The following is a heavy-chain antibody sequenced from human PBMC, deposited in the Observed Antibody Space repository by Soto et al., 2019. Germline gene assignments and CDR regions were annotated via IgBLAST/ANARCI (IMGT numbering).Heavy chain of an antibody. Sequence: EVQLVETGGGLIQPGGSLRLSCAASGFTVSSNYMSWVRQAPGKGLEWVSVIYSGGSTYYADSVKGRFTISRDNSKNTLYLQMNSLRAEDTAVYYCARMTTVTADAFDIWGQGTMVTVSS. CDR2: IYSGGST. V-gene: IGHV3-53*02. CDR3: ARMTTVTADAFDI. D-gene: IGHD4-17*01. CDR1: GFTVSSNY. J-gene: IGHJ3*02.